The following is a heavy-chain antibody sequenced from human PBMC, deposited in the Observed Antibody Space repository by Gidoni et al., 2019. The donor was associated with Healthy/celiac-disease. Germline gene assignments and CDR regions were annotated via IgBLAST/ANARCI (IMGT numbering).Heavy chain of an antibody. CDR3: ARGGVYDY. D-gene: IGHD3-10*01. CDR1: GGSFSGYY. V-gene: IGHV4-34*01. CDR2: INHSGST. J-gene: IGHJ4*02. Sequence: QVQLQQWGAGLLKPSETLSLTCAVYGGSFSGYYWSWIRQPPGKGLEWMGEINHSGSTNYNPSLQSRVTISVATSKTQFSLQLSSVTAADTAVYYCARGGVYDYWGQGTLVTVSS.